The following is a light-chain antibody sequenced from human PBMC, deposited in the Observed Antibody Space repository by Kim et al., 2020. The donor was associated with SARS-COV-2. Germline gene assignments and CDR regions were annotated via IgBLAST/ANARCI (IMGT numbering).Light chain of an antibody. Sequence: PGESAILSCRASQTIGISLGWYQHKRGQAPRLLIYDAANRAAGIPDRFSGCGSVTDFTLTISSLEPEDFAIYYCQQRNNWPPAVTFGGGTKVDIK. CDR1: QTIGIS. CDR2: DAA. V-gene: IGKV3-11*01. CDR3: QQRNNWPPAVT. J-gene: IGKJ4*01.